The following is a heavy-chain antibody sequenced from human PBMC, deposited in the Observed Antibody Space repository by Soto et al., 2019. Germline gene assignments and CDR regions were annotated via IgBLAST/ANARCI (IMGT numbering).Heavy chain of an antibody. V-gene: IGHV3-23*01. Sequence: EVQLLESGGGLRQPGGSLRLSCAAAGFPFRTHAMTWVRQTPAKGLEWISTISGSGAATYYADSVRGRFTISRDNTENTLFLQMNSLRAEDSAMYFCTKGRRDAWAHDFFDVWGQGTPVTVSS. CDR2: ISGSGAAT. J-gene: IGHJ3*01. CDR1: GFPFRTHA. CDR3: TKGRRDAWAHDFFDV. D-gene: IGHD2-2*01.